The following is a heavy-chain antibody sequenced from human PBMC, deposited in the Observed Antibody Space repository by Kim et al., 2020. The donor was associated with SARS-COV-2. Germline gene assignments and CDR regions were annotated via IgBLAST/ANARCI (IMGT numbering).Heavy chain of an antibody. CDR2: ISSSSSYI. CDR1: GFTFSSYS. D-gene: IGHD6-13*01. J-gene: IGHJ3*02. CDR3: AREGRAAAALGAFDI. Sequence: GGSLRLSCAASGFTFSSYSMNWVRQAPGKGLEWVSSISSSSSYIYYADSVKGRFTISRDNAKNSLYLQMNSLRAEDTAVYYCAREGRAAAALGAFDIWGQGTMVTVSS. V-gene: IGHV3-21*01.